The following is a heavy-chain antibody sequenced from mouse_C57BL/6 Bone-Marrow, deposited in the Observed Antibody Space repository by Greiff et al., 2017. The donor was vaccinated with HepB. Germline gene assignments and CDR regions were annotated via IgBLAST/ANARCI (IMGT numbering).Heavy chain of an antibody. CDR3: AGGSVDY. CDR1: GYSITSGYY. V-gene: IGHV3-6*01. J-gene: IGHJ2*01. Sequence: VQLKESGPGLVKPSQSLSLTCSVSGYSITSGYYWNWIRQFQGNKLEWMGYISYDGRNNYNPTIKNRISISSDPSKNQVYLKLNTVTTEDTAAYCGAGGSVDYWGQDTTLTVSS. D-gene: IGHD1-1*02. CDR2: ISYDGRN.